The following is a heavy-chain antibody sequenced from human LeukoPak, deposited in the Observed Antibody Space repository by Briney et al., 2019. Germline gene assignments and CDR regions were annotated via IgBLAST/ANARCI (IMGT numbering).Heavy chain of an antibody. D-gene: IGHD2-15*01. CDR2: IIPIFGTA. J-gene: IGHJ4*02. Sequence: ASVKVSCRASGGTFSSYAISWVRQAPGQGLEWMGGIIPIFGTANYAQKFQGRVTITADESTSTAYMELSSLRSEDTAVYYCARDTRSLSFDYWGQGTLVTVSS. V-gene: IGHV1-69*01. CDR1: GGTFSSYA. CDR3: ARDTRSLSFDY.